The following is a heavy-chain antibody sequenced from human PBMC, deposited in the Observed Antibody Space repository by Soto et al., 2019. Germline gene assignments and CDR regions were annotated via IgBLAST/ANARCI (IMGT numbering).Heavy chain of an antibody. CDR3: AGGASSGWGDYYYYYMDV. CDR1: GGSISSYY. CDR2: IYYSGST. J-gene: IGHJ6*03. V-gene: IGHV4-59*01. Sequence: QVQLQESGPGLVKPSETLSLTCTVSGGSISSYYWSWIRQPPGKGLEWIGYIYYSGSTNYNPSLKSRVTISVDTSKNQFSLKLSSVTAADTAVYYCAGGASSGWGDYYYYYMDVWGKGTTVTVSS. D-gene: IGHD6-19*01.